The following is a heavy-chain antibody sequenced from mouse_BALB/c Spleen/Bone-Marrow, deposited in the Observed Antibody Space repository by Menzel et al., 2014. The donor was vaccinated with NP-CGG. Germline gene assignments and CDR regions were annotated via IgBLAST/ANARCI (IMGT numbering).Heavy chain of an antibody. V-gene: IGHV1-7*01. J-gene: IGHJ4*01. D-gene: IGHD1-1*01. CDR1: GHTFTGYW. CDR2: INPSTGYT. Sequence: VKLVESGAELAKPGASVKMSCKASGHTFTGYWMHWVKQRPGQGLEWIGYINPSTGYTEYNQKFKDKATLTADKSSSTAYMQLSSLTSEDSAVYYCARQITTVDYAMDYWGQGTSATVSS. CDR3: ARQITTVDYAMDY.